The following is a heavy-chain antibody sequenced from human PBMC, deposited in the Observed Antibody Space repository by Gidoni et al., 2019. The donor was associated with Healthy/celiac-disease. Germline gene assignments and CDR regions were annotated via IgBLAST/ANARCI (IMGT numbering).Heavy chain of an antibody. J-gene: IGHJ5*02. CDR2: ISGSGGST. CDR3: AKDLGRGSSGWYGGWFDP. Sequence: EVQLLESGGGLVQPGGSLRLSCAASGFTFSSYAMSWVRQAPGKGLEWVSAISGSGGSTYYADSVKGRFTISRDNSKNTLYLQMNSLRAEDTAVYYCAKDLGRGSSGWYGGWFDPWGQGTLVTVSS. V-gene: IGHV3-23*01. D-gene: IGHD6-19*01. CDR1: GFTFSSYA.